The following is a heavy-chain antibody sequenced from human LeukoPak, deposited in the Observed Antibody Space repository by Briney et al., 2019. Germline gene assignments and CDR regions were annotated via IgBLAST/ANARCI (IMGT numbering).Heavy chain of an antibody. CDR2: IYPGDSAT. Sequence: WMGIIYPGDSATRYSPSFQGQVTISADKSISTAYLQWSSLKASDTAMYYCARRGIQLWYDYWGQGTLVTVSS. D-gene: IGHD5-18*01. V-gene: IGHV5-51*01. CDR3: ARRGIQLWYDY. J-gene: IGHJ4*02.